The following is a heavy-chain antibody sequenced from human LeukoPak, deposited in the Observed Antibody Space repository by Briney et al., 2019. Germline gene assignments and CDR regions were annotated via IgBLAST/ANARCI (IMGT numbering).Heavy chain of an antibody. CDR3: ARHLWEPRYCSGGSCFGWFDP. J-gene: IGHJ5*02. CDR1: GGSISSYY. CDR2: IYTSGDT. D-gene: IGHD2-15*01. V-gene: IGHV4-4*09. Sequence: SETLSLTCTVSGGSISSYYWSWIRQPPGKGLEWIGYIYTSGDTNYNPSLKSRVAISVDTSKNQFSLKLSSVTAADTAVYYCARHLWEPRYCSGGSCFGWFDPWGQGTLVTVSS.